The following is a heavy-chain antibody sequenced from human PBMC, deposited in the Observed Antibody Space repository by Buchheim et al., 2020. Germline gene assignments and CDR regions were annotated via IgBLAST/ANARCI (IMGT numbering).Heavy chain of an antibody. D-gene: IGHD3-3*01. CDR3: ARDLDRGVRGFLEWLLFSSMDV. V-gene: IGHV3-30-3*01. Sequence: QVQLVESGGGVVQPGRSLRLSCAASGFTFSSYAMHWVRQAPGKGLEWVAVISYDGSNKYYADSVKGRFTISRDNSKNTLYLQMNSLRAEDTAVYYCARDLDRGVRGFLEWLLFSSMDVWGQGTT. CDR2: ISYDGSNK. J-gene: IGHJ6*02. CDR1: GFTFSSYA.